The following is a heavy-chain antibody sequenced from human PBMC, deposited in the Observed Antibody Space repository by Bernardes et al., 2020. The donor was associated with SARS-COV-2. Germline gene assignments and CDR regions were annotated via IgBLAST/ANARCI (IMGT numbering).Heavy chain of an antibody. J-gene: IGHJ6*02. CDR1: GFNFSIYS. V-gene: IGHV3-21*01. CDR2: ISSTTTYI. D-gene: IGHD1-26*01. CDR3: ARSCRAEVGATLYYYAMDV. Sequence: GSLRLSCVASGFNFSIYSMNWVRQTPGKGLEWVASISSTTTYIYYADSVKGRFTISRDSAKNSLFLQMNSLRAEDTAVYYCARSCRAEVGATLYYYAMDVWGQGTTVPVSS.